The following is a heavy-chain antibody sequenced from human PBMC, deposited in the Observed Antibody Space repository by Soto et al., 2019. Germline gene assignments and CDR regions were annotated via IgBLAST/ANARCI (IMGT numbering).Heavy chain of an antibody. CDR3: WRDRRRDDELLEDYFDY. D-gene: IGHD2-21*01. V-gene: IGHV3-33*01. CDR2: IWYDGISK. J-gene: IGHJ4*02. Sequence: GTLRLCGAASGFTFNSYGMHGVRQAPDKGLGRVAVIWYDGISKYYADSVKGRFTISRDNYKNTLYVQMNSLSAEDTAVYYCWRDRRRDDELLEDYFDYWGQGALVTVSS. CDR1: GFTFNSYG.